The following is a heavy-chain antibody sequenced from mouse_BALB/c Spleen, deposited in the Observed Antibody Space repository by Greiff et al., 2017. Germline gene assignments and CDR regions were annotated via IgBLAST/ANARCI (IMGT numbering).Heavy chain of an antibody. CDR2: IDPENGNT. CDR3: ARVFITTATGY. Sequence: EVQLQQSGAELVRPGALVKLSCKASGFNIKDYYMHWVKQRPEQGLEWIGWIDPENGNTIYDPKFQGKASITADTSSNTAYLQLSSLTSEDPAVYYCARVFITTATGYWGQGTTLTVSS. CDR1: GFNIKDYY. D-gene: IGHD1-2*01. V-gene: IGHV14-1*02. J-gene: IGHJ2*01.